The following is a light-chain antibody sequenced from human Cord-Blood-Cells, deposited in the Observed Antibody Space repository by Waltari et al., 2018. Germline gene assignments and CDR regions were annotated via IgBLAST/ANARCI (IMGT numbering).Light chain of an antibody. CDR1: QSISSY. V-gene: IGKV1-39*01. J-gene: IGKJ4*01. CDR2: AAS. Sequence: DIQMTQSPSSLSASVGDRVTITCRASQSISSYLNWDQQKPGKAPKLLIYAASSLQSGVPSRFSVSGSGTDFTLTISSLQPEDVATYYCQQSYSTPLTFGGGTKVEIK. CDR3: QQSYSTPLT.